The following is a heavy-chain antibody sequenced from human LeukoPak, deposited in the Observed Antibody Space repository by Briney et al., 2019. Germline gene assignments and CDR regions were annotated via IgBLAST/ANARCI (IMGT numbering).Heavy chain of an antibody. V-gene: IGHV3-23*01. Sequence: GGSLRLSCAASGFTFSSYAMSWVRQAPGKGLEWVSTINGGGVNTHYADSVGGRFTISGDNSKNTLFLQMNSLRDEDTAVYYCAKDLYSNYGPADYWGQGNLVTVSS. D-gene: IGHD4-11*01. CDR1: GFTFSSYA. CDR3: AKDLYSNYGPADY. CDR2: INGGGVNT. J-gene: IGHJ4*02.